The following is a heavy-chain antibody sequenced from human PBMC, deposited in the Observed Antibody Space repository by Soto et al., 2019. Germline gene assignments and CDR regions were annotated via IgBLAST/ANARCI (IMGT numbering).Heavy chain of an antibody. J-gene: IGHJ5*02. D-gene: IGHD1-26*01. Sequence: QVQLVQSGAEVKEPGASVKVSCKASGYTFTSYTITWVRQAPGQGLEWRGRISPYNGNTNYAQKLQGRVTMTTDTATSIAYMELRSLRSDDTAVYYCARVVGALGHWFEPWGQGTLVTVSS. CDR1: GYTFTSYT. CDR2: ISPYNGNT. CDR3: ARVVGALGHWFEP. V-gene: IGHV1-18*01.